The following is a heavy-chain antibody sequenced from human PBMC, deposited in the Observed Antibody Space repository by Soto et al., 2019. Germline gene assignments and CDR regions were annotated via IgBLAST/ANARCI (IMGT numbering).Heavy chain of an antibody. V-gene: IGHV3-15*01. CDR2: IKSKNDGGTI. CDR3: TARTGSY. Sequence: LVLVESGGGLVRPGGSLRLSCAASGLTFSYSWMSWVRQAPGKGLEWVGRIKSKNDGGTIDYATPARGSFTISRDDSTNTLYLQMNSLKTEDTAVYYCTARTGSYWGQGTRVTVSS. CDR1: GLTFSYSW. D-gene: IGHD6-19*01. J-gene: IGHJ4*02.